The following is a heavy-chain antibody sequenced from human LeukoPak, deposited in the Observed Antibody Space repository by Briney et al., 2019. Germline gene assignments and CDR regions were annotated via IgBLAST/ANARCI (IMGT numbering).Heavy chain of an antibody. D-gene: IGHD2-8*01. CDR3: ARDLRMDWYFDL. J-gene: IGHJ2*01. Sequence: SETLSLTCTVSGGSISSSSYYWGWIRQPPGKGLEWIGSIYYSGSTYYNPSLKSRVTISVDTSKNQFSLKLSSVTAADTAVYYCARDLRMDWYFDLWGRGTLVTVSS. CDR1: GGSISSSSYY. V-gene: IGHV4-39*07. CDR2: IYYSGST.